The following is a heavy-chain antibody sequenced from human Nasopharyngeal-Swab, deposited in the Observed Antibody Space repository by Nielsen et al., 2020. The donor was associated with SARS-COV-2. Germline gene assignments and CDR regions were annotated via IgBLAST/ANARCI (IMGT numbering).Heavy chain of an antibody. J-gene: IGHJ6*02. V-gene: IGHV2-70*11. CDR3: ARGRLVVVPTATVDKYYYGMNV. D-gene: IGHD2-2*01. CDR2: IDWDDDK. Sequence: SGPTLVKPTQTLTLTCTFSGLSLSSSGECVSWIRQPPGKALEWLARIDWDDDKHYRMSLKTRLTISKDTSKDQVVLTMTNMDPVDTATYYCARGRLVVVPTATVDKYYYGMNVWGQGTTVTVSS. CDR1: GLSLSSSGEC.